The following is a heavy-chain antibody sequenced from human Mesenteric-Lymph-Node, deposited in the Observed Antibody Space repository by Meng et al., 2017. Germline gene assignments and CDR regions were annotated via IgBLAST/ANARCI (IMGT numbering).Heavy chain of an antibody. CDR1: GFTFDDYA. Sequence: GESLKISCAASGFTFDDYAMHWVRQAPGKGLVWVSRIIPDGTGKTYVDSVKGRFTISRDNAKNMLYLQMNSLRAEDTAVYYCTNDRLNHWGQGTLVTVSS. V-gene: IGHV3-74*01. J-gene: IGHJ1*01. CDR3: TNDRLNH. D-gene: IGHD3-16*01. CDR2: IIPDGTGK.